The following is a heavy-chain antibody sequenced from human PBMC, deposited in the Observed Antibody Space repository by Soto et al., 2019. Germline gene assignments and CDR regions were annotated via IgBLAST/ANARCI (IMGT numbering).Heavy chain of an antibody. CDR1: GGSISSYY. V-gene: IGHV4-59*01. J-gene: IGHJ4*02. Sequence: QVQLQESGPGLVKPSETLSLTCTVSGGSISSYYWSWIRQPPGKGLEWIGYIYYSGSTNYNPSLKSRVTISVDTSKNQVSLKLSSVTAADTAVYYCARGYGDYGKIDYWGQGTLVTVSS. CDR2: IYYSGST. CDR3: ARGYGDYGKIDY. D-gene: IGHD4-17*01.